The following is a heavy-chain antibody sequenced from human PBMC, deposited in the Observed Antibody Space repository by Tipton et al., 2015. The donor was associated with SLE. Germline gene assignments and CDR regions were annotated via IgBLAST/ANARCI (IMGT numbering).Heavy chain of an antibody. J-gene: IGHJ5*01. V-gene: IGHV3-7*03. CDR1: RFTFSSYW. CDR3: ARDRYGYFYAVDS. D-gene: IGHD2-2*03. CDR2: IKEDGSEK. Sequence: SLRLSCAASRFTFSSYWMSWVRQAPGKGLEWVANIKEDGSEKYYVDSVKGQFTISRDNAKNSLYLQMDNLRPEDTAVYYCARDRYGYFYAVDSWGHGTLVTVSS.